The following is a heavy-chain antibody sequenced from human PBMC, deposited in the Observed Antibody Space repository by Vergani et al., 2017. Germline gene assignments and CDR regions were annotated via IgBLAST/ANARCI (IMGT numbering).Heavy chain of an antibody. CDR1: GDSVGSGGYY. J-gene: IGHJ6*02. CDR2: IYYSGTT. V-gene: IGHV4-31*03. CDR3: ARDPRGYGGDPEDYYYGMDV. Sequence: QVQLQESGPGLVKASQTLSLTCSVSGDSVGSGGYYWSWVRQRPGMGLDWIGYIYYSGTTYYNPSLESRLTISLDTSENHLSLKLTSVTAADTAVYYCARDPRGYGGDPEDYYYGMDVWGQGTTVTVSS. D-gene: IGHD2-21*02.